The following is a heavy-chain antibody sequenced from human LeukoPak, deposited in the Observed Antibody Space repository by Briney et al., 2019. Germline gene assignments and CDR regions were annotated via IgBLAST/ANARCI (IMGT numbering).Heavy chain of an antibody. CDR2: IWFDGSNK. Sequence: GGSLRLSCAASGFTFSSYGMHWVRQAPGKGLAWVAVIWFDGSNKYHADSVKGRFTISRDNSKNTLYLQMNSLRAEDTAVYYCARGGDSSGSKRSAFDIWGQGTTVTVSS. CDR1: GFTFSSYG. V-gene: IGHV3-33*01. D-gene: IGHD3-22*01. J-gene: IGHJ3*02. CDR3: ARGGDSSGSKRSAFDI.